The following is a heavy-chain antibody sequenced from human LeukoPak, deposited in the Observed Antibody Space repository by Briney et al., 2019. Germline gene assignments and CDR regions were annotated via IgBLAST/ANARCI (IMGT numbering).Heavy chain of an antibody. Sequence: PGGSLRLSCAASGFIFDDYAIHWVRQAPGKGLEWVSGISWNSGSIAYADSVKSRFTISRDNAKNSLYLQMNSLRAEDTALYYCARAIGVTCISTSCYSFDYWGQGTLVTVSS. CDR1: GFIFDDYA. CDR3: ARAIGVTCISTSCYSFDY. CDR2: ISWNSGSI. D-gene: IGHD2-2*02. V-gene: IGHV3-9*01. J-gene: IGHJ4*02.